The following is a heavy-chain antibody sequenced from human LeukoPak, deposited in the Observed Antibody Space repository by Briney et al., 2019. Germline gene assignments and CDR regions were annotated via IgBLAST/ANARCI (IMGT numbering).Heavy chain of an antibody. D-gene: IGHD3-10*01. CDR3: ARSRSITMVRGVIDWFDP. CDR1: GGSISSYY. J-gene: IGHJ5*02. Sequence: SETLSLTCTVSGGSISSYYWSWIRQPPGKGLEWIGYIYYSGSTNYNPSLKSRVTISVDTSKNQFSLKLSSVTAADTAVYYCARSRSITMVRGVIDWFDPWGQGTLVTVSS. V-gene: IGHV4-59*08. CDR2: IYYSGST.